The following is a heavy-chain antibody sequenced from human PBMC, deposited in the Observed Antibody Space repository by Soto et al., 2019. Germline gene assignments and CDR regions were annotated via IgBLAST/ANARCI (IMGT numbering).Heavy chain of an antibody. V-gene: IGHV4-31*03. J-gene: IGHJ6*02. CDR1: GGSISSGGYY. CDR2: IYYSGST. Sequence: SETLSLTCTVSGGSISSGGYYWSWSRQHPGKGLEWIGYIYYSGSTYYNPSLKSRVTISVDTSKNQFSLKLSSVTAADTAVYYCARDRAVVVPLDYYYGMDVWGQGTTVTVSS. D-gene: IGHD2-2*01. CDR3: ARDRAVVVPLDYYYGMDV.